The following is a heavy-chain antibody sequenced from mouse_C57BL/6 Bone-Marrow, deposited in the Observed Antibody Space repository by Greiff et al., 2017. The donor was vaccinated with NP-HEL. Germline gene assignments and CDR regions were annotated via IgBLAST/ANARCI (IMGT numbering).Heavy chain of an antibody. D-gene: IGHD2-3*01. CDR3: ARSGYDGLYYFDY. CDR2: IYPGDGDT. V-gene: IGHV1-82*01. J-gene: IGHJ2*01. CDR1: GYAFSSSW. Sequence: VQLQQSGPELVKPGASVKISCKASGYAFSSSWMNWVKQRPGKGLEWIGRIYPGDGDTNYNGKFKGKATLTADKSSSTAYMQLSSLTSEDSAVYFCARSGYDGLYYFDYWGQGTTLTVSS.